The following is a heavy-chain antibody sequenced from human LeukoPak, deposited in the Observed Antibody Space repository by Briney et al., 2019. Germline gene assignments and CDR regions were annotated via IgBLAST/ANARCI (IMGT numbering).Heavy chain of an antibody. CDR3: AKGEHILVVTSADY. D-gene: IGHD2-21*02. V-gene: IGHV3-23*01. CDR1: GFTFSSYS. CDR2: ISGSGGST. J-gene: IGHJ4*02. Sequence: PGGSLRLSCAASGFTFSSYSMNWVRQVPGKGLEWVSGISGSGGSTYDADSVKGRFTISRDNSKNTVYLQMNSLRAEDTAVYYCAKGEHILVVTSADYWGQGTLVTVSS.